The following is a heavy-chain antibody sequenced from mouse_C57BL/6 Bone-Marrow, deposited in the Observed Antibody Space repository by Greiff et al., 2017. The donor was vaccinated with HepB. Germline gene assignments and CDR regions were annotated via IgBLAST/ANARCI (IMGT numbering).Heavy chain of an antibody. D-gene: IGHD2-3*01. V-gene: IGHV1-18*01. CDR1: GYTFTDYN. J-gene: IGHJ4*01. Sequence: VQLQQSGPELVKPGASVKIPCKASGYTFTDYNMDWVKQSHGKSLEWIGDINPNNGGTIYNQKFKGKATLTVDKSSSTAYMELRILTSEDTAVYYCARFDGYYVTKGYYAMDYWGQGTSVTVSS. CDR3: ARFDGYYVTKGYYAMDY. CDR2: INPNNGGT.